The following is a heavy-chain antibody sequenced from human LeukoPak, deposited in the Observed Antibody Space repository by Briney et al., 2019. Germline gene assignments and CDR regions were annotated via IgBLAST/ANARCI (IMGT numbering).Heavy chain of an antibody. V-gene: IGHV4-59*01. CDR2: IYYSGST. D-gene: IGHD3-22*01. CDR3: ARDRYYYDSSGYNYYYYMDV. Sequence: SETLSLTCTVSGGSISSYYWSWIRRPPGKGLEWIGYIYYSGSTNYNPSLKSRVTISVDTSKNQFSLKLSSVTAADTAVYYCARDRYYYDSSGYNYYYYMDVWGKGTTVTISS. J-gene: IGHJ6*03. CDR1: GGSISSYY.